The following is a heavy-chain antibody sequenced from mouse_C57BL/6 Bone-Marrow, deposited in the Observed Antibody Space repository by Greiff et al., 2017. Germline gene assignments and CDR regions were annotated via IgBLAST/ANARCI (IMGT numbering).Heavy chain of an antibody. V-gene: IGHV6-6*01. Sequence: EVKLVESGGGLVQPGGSMKLSCAASGFTFSDAWMDWVRQSPEKGLEWVAEIRPKANNHETYNAESVKWKFTNSRDDSKSGVYLQMHSIRAKDTGIYDCTGYGSCPFADWGQGTLVTVSA. D-gene: IGHD1-1*01. CDR1: GFTFSDAW. CDR2: IRPKANNHET. J-gene: IGHJ3*01. CDR3: TGYGSCPFAD.